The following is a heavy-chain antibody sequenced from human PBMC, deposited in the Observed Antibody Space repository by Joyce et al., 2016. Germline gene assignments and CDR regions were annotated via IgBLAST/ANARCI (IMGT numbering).Heavy chain of an antibody. V-gene: IGHV1-3*01. CDR3: ARGQKGVVRGAIPGHFDS. Sequence: QVQLVQSAAEVRKPGASVKVSCQASGYNFNIYAMHWLRQAPGQKPEWLGWRNPGNGNTKYSQNFQGRVTITRDTSATTVSMELRNLKSEDTAIYFCARGQKGVVRGAIPGHFDSWGQGTLVTVST. D-gene: IGHD3-10*01. CDR2: RNPGNGNT. CDR1: GYNFNIYA. J-gene: IGHJ4*02.